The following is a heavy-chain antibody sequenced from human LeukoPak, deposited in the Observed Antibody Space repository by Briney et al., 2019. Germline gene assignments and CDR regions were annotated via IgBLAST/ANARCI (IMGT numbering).Heavy chain of an antibody. V-gene: IGHV3-49*04. D-gene: IGHD3-10*01. CDR1: GFTFGDYA. Sequence: GGSLRLSCTASGFTFGDYAMSWVRQAPGKGLEWVGFIRSKAYGGTTEYAASVKGRFTISRDDSKSIAYLQMNSLKTEDTAVYYYTRDRLLWFGELLFDYWGQGTLVTVSS. CDR2: IRSKAYGGTT. CDR3: TRDRLLWFGELLFDY. J-gene: IGHJ4*02.